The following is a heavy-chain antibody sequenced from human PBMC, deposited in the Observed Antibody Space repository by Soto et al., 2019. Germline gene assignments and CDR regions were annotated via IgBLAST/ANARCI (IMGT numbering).Heavy chain of an antibody. J-gene: IGHJ4*02. D-gene: IGHD3-22*01. CDR1: GGSISSGDYY. Sequence: SETLSLTCTVSGGSISSGDYYWSWIRQPPGKGLEWIGYIYYSGSTYYNPSLKSRVTISVDTSKNQFSLKLSSVTAADTAVYYCAREGGEDYYDSSGYYFQSDYWGQGTLVIVSS. V-gene: IGHV4-30-4*01. CDR3: AREGGEDYYDSSGYYFQSDY. CDR2: IYYSGST.